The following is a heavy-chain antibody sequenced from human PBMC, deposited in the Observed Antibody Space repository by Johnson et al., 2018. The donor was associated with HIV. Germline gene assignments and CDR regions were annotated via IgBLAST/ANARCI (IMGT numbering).Heavy chain of an antibody. CDR3: AKALVGATLSDAFDI. J-gene: IGHJ3*02. Sequence: VQLVESGGGLVKPGGSLRLSCAASRFTFSGYYLAWIRQAPGNGREWVSGGGWTSGSIGYADSVMARFTISRVNAKTSLYRQMNSMRAEDTALYYCAKALVGATLSDAFDIWGQGRMGTVS. CDR2: GGWTSGSI. V-gene: IGHV3-9*01. CDR1: RFTFSGYY. D-gene: IGHD1-26*01.